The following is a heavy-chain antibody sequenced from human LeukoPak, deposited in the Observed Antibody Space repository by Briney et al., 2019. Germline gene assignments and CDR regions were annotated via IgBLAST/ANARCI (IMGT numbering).Heavy chain of an antibody. V-gene: IGHV4-59*01. CDR1: GGSIGSYY. CDR3: AGYGNYWDWYFDL. D-gene: IGHD4-11*01. CDR2: IHYSGST. Sequence: SETLSLTCTVSGGSIGSYYWSWLRQPPGKGLEWIGYIHYSGSTNHNPSLKSRVTISIDTSKNQISLRLTSVTAADTAVYYCAGYGNYWDWYFDLWGRGTLVTVSS. J-gene: IGHJ2*01.